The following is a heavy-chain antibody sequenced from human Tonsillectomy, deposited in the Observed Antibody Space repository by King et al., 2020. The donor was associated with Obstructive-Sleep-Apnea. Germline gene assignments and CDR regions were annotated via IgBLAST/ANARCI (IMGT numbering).Heavy chain of an antibody. CDR3: ARGSSTSLLLNYFDY. V-gene: IGHV3-23*04. Sequence: VQLVESGGGLVQPGGSLRLSCAASGFTLSSYAMSWVRQAPGKGLEWVSPISGSGGSTYYADSVKGRFTISRDNFKNTLYLQMNSLRADDTAVYYCARGSSTSLLLNYFDYWGQGTLVTVSS. CDR1: GFTLSSYA. D-gene: IGHD2-2*01. J-gene: IGHJ4*02. CDR2: ISGSGGST.